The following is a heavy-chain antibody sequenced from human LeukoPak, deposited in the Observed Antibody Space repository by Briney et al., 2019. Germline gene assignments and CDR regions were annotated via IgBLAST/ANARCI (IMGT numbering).Heavy chain of an antibody. D-gene: IGHD4-17*01. J-gene: IGHJ4*02. Sequence: SETLSLTCTVSGYSISSGYYWGWIRQPPGKGLEWIGSIYHSGSTYYNPSLKSRVTISVDTSKNQFSLKLSSVTAADTAVYYCARERPPATTVTSYYFDYWGQGTLVTVSS. V-gene: IGHV4-38-2*02. CDR3: ARERPPATTVTSYYFDY. CDR2: IYHSGST. CDR1: GYSISSGYY.